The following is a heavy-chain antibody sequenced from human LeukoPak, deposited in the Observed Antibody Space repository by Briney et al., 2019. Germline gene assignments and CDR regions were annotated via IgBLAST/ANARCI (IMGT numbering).Heavy chain of an antibody. CDR3: AKGLAVAGHFDY. Sequence: PGRSLRLSCAASGFTFSSYGMHWVRQAPGKGLEWASAISGSGGSTYYADSVKGRFTISRDKSKNTLYLQMNSLRADDTAVYYCAKGLAVAGHFDYWGQGTLVTVSS. V-gene: IGHV3-23*01. J-gene: IGHJ4*02. CDR1: GFTFSSYG. CDR2: ISGSGGST. D-gene: IGHD6-19*01.